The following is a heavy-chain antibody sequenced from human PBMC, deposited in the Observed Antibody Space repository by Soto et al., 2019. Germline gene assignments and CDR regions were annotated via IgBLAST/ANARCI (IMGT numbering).Heavy chain of an antibody. V-gene: IGHV3-33*01. CDR2: IWYDGSNK. CDR1: GFTFSSYG. CDR3: ARFTTLGYYCMDV. D-gene: IGHD3-22*01. Sequence: QVQLVESGGGVVQPGRSLRLSCAASGFTFSSYGMHWVRQAPGKRLEWVAVIWYDGSNKYYADSVKGRFTISRDNSKNTLYLQMNSLRAEDTAVYYCARFTTLGYYCMDVWGQGTTGTVSS. J-gene: IGHJ6*02.